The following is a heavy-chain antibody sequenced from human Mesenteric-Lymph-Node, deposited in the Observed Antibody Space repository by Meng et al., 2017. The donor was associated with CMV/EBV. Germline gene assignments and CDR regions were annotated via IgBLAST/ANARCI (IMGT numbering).Heavy chain of an antibody. J-gene: IGHJ6*02. CDR3: ARATEGITIFGVVRGVGMDV. CDR1: GYSFSSYG. V-gene: IGHV1-18*01. D-gene: IGHD3-3*01. Sequence: ASVKVSCKASGYSFSSYGHSWVRQAPGQGLEWMGWIMAYSGNTFYAQKFQGRVTMTRDTSTSTVYMELSSLRSEDTAVYYCARATEGITIFGVVRGVGMDVWGQGTTVTVSS. CDR2: IMAYSGNT.